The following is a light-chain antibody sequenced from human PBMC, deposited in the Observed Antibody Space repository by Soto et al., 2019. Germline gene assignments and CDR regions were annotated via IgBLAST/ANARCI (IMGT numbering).Light chain of an antibody. Sequence: DIQMTQSPSSLSAFMGDRVTITCRAAQSISTYLNWYQQKPGKAPNLLIYAASSLQDGVTSRFSGSGSGTYFTLTINSLQPEDFATYCCQQTSAAPFTFGPGTKVDIK. V-gene: IGKV1-39*01. CDR2: AAS. CDR1: QSISTY. J-gene: IGKJ3*01. CDR3: QQTSAAPFT.